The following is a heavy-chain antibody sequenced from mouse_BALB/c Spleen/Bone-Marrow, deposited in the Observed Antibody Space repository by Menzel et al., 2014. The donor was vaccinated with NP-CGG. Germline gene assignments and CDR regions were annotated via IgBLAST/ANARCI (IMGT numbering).Heavy chain of an antibody. CDR1: GYTFTSYW. CDR2: IYPGDGDN. D-gene: IGHD1-1*01. CDR3: ARGRKYYGSSYYFDY. Sequence: VQLQESGAGLARPWASVTLSCKASGYTFTSYWLQWVNQRPGQGLEWIGAIYPGDGDNRYTQTFKSKTTLTADKSSSTANMQLSRLASEDSAVYSCARGRKYYGSSYYFDYWGQGTSLTVSS. V-gene: IGHV1-87*01. J-gene: IGHJ2*02.